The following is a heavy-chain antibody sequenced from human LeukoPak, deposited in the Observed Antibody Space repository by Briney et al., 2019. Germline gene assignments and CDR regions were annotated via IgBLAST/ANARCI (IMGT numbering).Heavy chain of an antibody. CDR3: AKTTTGIAVAGRADY. CDR1: RFTFRSYW. D-gene: IGHD6-19*01. J-gene: IGHJ4*02. Sequence: GGSLRLSCAASRFTFRSYWMSWVRQAPGKGLDWVANIKADGSEKYYVDSVKGRFTISRDNSKNTLYLQMNSLRAEDTAVYYCAKTTTGIAVAGRADYWGQGTLVTVSS. V-gene: IGHV3-7*01. CDR2: IKADGSEK.